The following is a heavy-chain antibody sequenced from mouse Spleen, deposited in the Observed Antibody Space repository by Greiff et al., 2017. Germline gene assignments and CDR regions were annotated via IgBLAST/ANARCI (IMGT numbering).Heavy chain of an antibody. D-gene: IGHD3-1*01. CDR2: INPNNGGT. CDR3: SRGLYGRYAMDY. CDR1: GYTFTDYN. Sequence: VQLQQSGPELVKPGASVKMSCKASGYTFTDYNMHWVKQSHGKSLEWIGYINPNNGGTSYNQKFKGKATLTVNKSSSTAYMELRSLTSEDSAVYYCSRGLYGRYAMDYWGQGTSVTVSS. J-gene: IGHJ4*01. V-gene: IGHV1-22*01.